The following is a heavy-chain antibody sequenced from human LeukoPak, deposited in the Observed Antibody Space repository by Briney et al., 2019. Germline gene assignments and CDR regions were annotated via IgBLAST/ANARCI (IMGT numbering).Heavy chain of an antibody. D-gene: IGHD3-9*01. Sequence: GASVKVSCKASGYTFTGYYIHWVRQAPGQGLEWMGWTNPNSDGTKYTEKFQGRVTMTRDTSISTAYMEVSRLRSDDTAVYYCARAPPYNILTGYRLFDYWGQGTLVTVSS. CDR3: ARAPPYNILTGYRLFDY. CDR2: TNPNSDGT. V-gene: IGHV1-2*02. CDR1: GYTFTGYY. J-gene: IGHJ4*02.